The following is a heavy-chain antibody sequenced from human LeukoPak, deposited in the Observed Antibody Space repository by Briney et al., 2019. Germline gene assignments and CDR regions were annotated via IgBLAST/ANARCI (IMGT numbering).Heavy chain of an antibody. CDR1: GVSISSSSYY. D-gene: IGHD2-15*01. J-gene: IGHJ6*03. Sequence: PSETLSLTCNVSGVSISSSSYYWGWIRQPPGKGLEWIGSIYSSGSTYYNSSLKSRVTISIDTSKNQVSLKMSSVTAADTAVYYCARGGGQSYYYYYMDVWGKGTTVTVSS. CDR3: ARGGGQSYYYYYMDV. CDR2: IYSSGST. V-gene: IGHV4-39*01.